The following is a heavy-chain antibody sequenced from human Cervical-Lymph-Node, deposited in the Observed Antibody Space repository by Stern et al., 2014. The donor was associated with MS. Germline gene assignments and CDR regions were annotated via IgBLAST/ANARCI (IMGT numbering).Heavy chain of an antibody. J-gene: IGHJ5*02. CDR2: INTNTGNP. CDR3: ARRSGVGREWDWFDP. Sequence: VQLVESGSELKKPGSSVKVSCKASGYTFDDYAMNWVRQAPGQGLEWMGWINTNTGNPTYAPGFTGRFVFSLDTSVSTAYLQINSLKTDDTAIYYCARRSGVGREWDWFDPWGQGTLVTVSS. D-gene: IGHD1-14*01. CDR1: GYTFDDYA. V-gene: IGHV7-4-1*02.